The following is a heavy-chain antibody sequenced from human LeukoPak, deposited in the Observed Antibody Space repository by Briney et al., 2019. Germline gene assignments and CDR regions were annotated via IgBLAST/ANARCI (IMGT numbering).Heavy chain of an antibody. D-gene: IGHD2-2*01. Sequence: GGSLRLSCAASGFTVSSNYMSWVRQAPGKGLEWVAVISYDGSNKYYADSVKGRFTISRDNSKNTLYLQMNSLRAEDTAVYYCARDFTSRPRGRPDYWGQGTLVTVSS. CDR3: ARDFTSRPRGRPDY. V-gene: IGHV3-30-3*01. J-gene: IGHJ4*02. CDR2: ISYDGSNK. CDR1: GFTVSSNY.